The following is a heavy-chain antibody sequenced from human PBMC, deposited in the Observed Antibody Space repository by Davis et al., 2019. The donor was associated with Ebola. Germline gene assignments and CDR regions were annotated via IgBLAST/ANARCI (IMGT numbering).Heavy chain of an antibody. CDR1: GFTFSDYN. V-gene: IGHV3-21*01. Sequence: PGGSLRLSCAASGFTFSDYNMNWVRQAPGKGLEWVSSISNSGAYTYYTDSVKGRFTISRDNAKNSLYLQMNSLRAEDTAVYYCARMGMYYYDSSGYYPDNWFDPWGQGTLVTVFS. CDR2: ISNSGAYT. CDR3: ARMGMYYYDSSGYYPDNWFDP. J-gene: IGHJ5*02. D-gene: IGHD3-22*01.